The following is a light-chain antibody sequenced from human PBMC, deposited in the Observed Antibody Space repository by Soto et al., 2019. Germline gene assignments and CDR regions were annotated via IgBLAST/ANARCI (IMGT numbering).Light chain of an antibody. Sequence: QSALTQAASVSGSPGQSITISCTGTSSDVGGYNYVSWYQQHPGKAPKLMIYEVSKRPSGVPDRFSGSKSGNTASLTVSGLQAEDEAAYSCSSYAGSNNLVFGGGTKLTVL. CDR3: SSYAGSNNLV. CDR2: EVS. V-gene: IGLV2-8*01. J-gene: IGLJ3*02. CDR1: SSDVGGYNY.